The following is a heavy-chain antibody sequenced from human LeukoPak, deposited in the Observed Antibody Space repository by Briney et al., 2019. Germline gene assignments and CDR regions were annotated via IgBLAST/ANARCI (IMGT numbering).Heavy chain of an antibody. CDR3: AKGGYTTWFDP. Sequence: GGSLRLSCAASGLSFRVDSMRWGRQAPGKGLEWVSNIRSNGGDTYYTDSVKGRFTISRDNSKNTLYLEMNSLRAEDTAVYYCAKGGYTTWFDPWGQGTLVTVSS. V-gene: IGHV3-23*01. CDR2: IRSNGGDT. J-gene: IGHJ5*02. D-gene: IGHD2-15*01. CDR1: GLSFRVDS.